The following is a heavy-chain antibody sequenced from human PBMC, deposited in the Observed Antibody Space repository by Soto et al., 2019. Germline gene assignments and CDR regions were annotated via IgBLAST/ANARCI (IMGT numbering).Heavy chain of an antibody. Sequence: LRLSCAAYGFTFSSYSMNWVRPAPGKGLEWVSYISSSSSTIHYADSVKGRFTISRDNAKNSLYLQMNSLRDEDTAVYYCARDYDILTGYSHFDYWGQGNLVTVS. CDR3: ARDYDILTGYSHFDY. CDR2: ISSSSSTI. D-gene: IGHD3-9*01. J-gene: IGHJ4*02. V-gene: IGHV3-48*02. CDR1: GFTFSSYS.